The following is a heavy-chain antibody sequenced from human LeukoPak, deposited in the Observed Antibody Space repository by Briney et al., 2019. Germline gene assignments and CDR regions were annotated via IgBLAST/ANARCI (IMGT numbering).Heavy chain of an antibody. D-gene: IGHD5-12*01. CDR2: IIPIFGTA. Sequence: ASVKVSCKASGGTFSSYGISWVRQAPGQGLEWMGGIIPIFGTANYAQKFQGRVTITADESTSTAYMELSSLRSEDTAVYYCARVLGWLPISITTGGAFDIWGQGTMVTVSS. CDR3: ARVLGWLPISITTGGAFDI. CDR1: GGTFSSYG. J-gene: IGHJ3*02. V-gene: IGHV1-69*13.